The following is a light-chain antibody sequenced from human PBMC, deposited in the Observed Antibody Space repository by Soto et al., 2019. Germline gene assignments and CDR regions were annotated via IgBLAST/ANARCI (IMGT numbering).Light chain of an antibody. CDR3: QQYDNLLWT. CDR1: QDISTY. J-gene: IGKJ1*01. CDR2: DAS. Sequence: DIQMTQSPSSLSASVGDRVTITCQASQDISTYLNWYQQKPGKAPKLLIYDASNLEIGVPSRFRGSGSGTDFSFTISSLQPEDIATYYCQQYDNLLWTFGQGTKVEIK. V-gene: IGKV1-33*01.